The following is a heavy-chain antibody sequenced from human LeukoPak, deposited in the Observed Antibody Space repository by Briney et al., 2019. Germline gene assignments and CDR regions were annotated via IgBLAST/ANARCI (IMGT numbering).Heavy chain of an antibody. J-gene: IGHJ4*02. Sequence: GGSLRLSCAASGFTVSSDYMSWVRQAPGKGLEWVSVIYGGGRTYYADSVKGRFTISRDNSKNTLYLQMNNLRAEDTAVYYCGGYTYGYSQGWGQGTLVTVSS. CDR3: GGYTYGYSQG. CDR1: GFTVSSDY. V-gene: IGHV3-66*01. CDR2: IYGGGRT. D-gene: IGHD5-18*01.